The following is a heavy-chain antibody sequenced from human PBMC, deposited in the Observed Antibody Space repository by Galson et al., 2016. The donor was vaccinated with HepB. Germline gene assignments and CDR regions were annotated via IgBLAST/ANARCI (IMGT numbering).Heavy chain of an antibody. CDR1: GFTFSSPG. CDR3: ARGPSATSDAFDM. Sequence: YLRLSCAASGFTFSSPGMHWLRQAPGKGLEWVAVIWYDGSNQYYADSVKGRFTISRDNSKHTLYLQMKSLRAEDTAVYYCARGPSATSDAFDMWGQGTMVTVSS. V-gene: IGHV3-33*01. J-gene: IGHJ3*02. CDR2: IWYDGSNQ.